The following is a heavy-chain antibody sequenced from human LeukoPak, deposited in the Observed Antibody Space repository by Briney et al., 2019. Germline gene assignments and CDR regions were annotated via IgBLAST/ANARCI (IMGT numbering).Heavy chain of an antibody. J-gene: IGHJ6*02. D-gene: IGHD3/OR15-3a*01. CDR1: GYTFSRYY. V-gene: IGHV1-46*01. CDR2: INPSGGST. CDR3: ARWGASGLALIYYYGMDV. Sequence: ASVKVSCKASGYTFSRYYMHWVRQAPGQGLEWMGIINPSGGSTSYAQKFQGRVTMTRDTSARIVYMELSSLRSEDTAVYYCARWGASGLALIYYYGMDVWGQGTTVTVSS.